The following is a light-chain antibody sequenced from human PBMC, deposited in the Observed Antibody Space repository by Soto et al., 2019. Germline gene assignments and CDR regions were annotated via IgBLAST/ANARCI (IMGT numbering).Light chain of an antibody. Sequence: SALTQPASVSGSPGQSITISCTGTSSDVGDYKYVSWYQQHPGKAPKLVISEVSNRPSGISNCFSGSKSGNTASLTISGLQAEDEADYYCSSYTTIFTYVFGTGTKVTVL. J-gene: IGLJ1*01. CDR3: SSYTTIFTYV. CDR1: SSDVGDYKY. V-gene: IGLV2-14*01. CDR2: EVS.